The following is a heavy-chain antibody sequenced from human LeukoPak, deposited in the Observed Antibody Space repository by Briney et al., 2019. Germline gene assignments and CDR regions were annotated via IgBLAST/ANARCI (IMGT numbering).Heavy chain of an antibody. Sequence: GGSLRLSCAASGFTFNTYWMSWVRQAPGKGLEWLANIKEDGTRDYYVESVKGRFTISKDNAKTSLYLQLSSLRAEDTAGYYCARDTKGGYFDLWGQGTLVTVSS. J-gene: IGHJ4*02. CDR2: IKEDGTRD. V-gene: IGHV3-7*01. CDR3: ARDTKGGYFDL. CDR1: GFTFNTYW.